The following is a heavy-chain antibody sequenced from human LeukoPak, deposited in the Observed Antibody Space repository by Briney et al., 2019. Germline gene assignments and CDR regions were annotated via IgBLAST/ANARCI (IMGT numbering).Heavy chain of an antibody. J-gene: IGHJ4*02. V-gene: IGHV3-66*01. CDR1: GFTVSSNY. Sequence: GGSLRLSSAASGFTVSSNYMSWVRQAPGKGLEWVSVIYSGGSTYYADSVKGRFTISRDNSKNTLYLQMNSLRAEDTAVYYCARVTDYGGDIDYWGQGTLVTVSS. CDR2: IYSGGST. CDR3: ARVTDYGGDIDY. D-gene: IGHD4-23*01.